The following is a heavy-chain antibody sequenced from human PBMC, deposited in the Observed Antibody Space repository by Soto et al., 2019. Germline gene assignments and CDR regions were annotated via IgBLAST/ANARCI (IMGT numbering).Heavy chain of an antibody. D-gene: IGHD6-13*01. V-gene: IGHV3-7*03. CDR2: IKQDGSEK. CDR1: GFTFSSYW. Sequence: GGSLRLSCAASGFTFSSYWMSWVRQAPGKGLEWVANIKQDGSEKYYVDSVKGRFTISRDNAKNSLYLQMNSLRAEDTAVYYCAKAKGLAAADAFDIWGKGIMVSVSS. J-gene: IGHJ3*02. CDR3: AKAKGLAAADAFDI.